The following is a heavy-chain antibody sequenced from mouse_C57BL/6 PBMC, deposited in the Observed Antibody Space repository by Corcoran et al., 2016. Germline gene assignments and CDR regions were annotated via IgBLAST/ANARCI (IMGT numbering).Heavy chain of an antibody. J-gene: IGHJ4*01. CDR1: GYSLTSVSY. D-gene: IGHD2-3*01. V-gene: IGHV3-6*01. CDR3: AREGDGYPVY. CDR2: ISYDGSN. Sequence: DVQLQESGPGLVKPSQSLSLTCSVTGYSLTSVSYWKLIRQFPGNKLEWMGYISYDGSNNYNPSLKNRISITRDTSTKQFFLKLNSVTTEDTATYYRAREGDGYPVYWGQGTSVTVSS.